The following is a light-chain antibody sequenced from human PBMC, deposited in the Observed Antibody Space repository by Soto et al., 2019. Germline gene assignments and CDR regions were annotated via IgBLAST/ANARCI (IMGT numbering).Light chain of an antibody. Sequence: EIVLTQSPGTLSLSPGERATLSCRASQSVSGSKLAWYQQKPGQAPRLLIYGASSRATGIPDRFSGSGSGTYLTLTISSLEPEDFAVYYCQQYGSSPPYIFGQATKLEIK. CDR2: GAS. J-gene: IGKJ2*01. CDR3: QQYGSSPPYI. CDR1: QSVSGSK. V-gene: IGKV3-20*01.